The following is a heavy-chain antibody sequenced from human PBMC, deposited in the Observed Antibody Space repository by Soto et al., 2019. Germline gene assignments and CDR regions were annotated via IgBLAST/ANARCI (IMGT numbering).Heavy chain of an antibody. CDR2: INPNSGGT. D-gene: IGHD6-6*01. V-gene: IGHV1-2*04. J-gene: IGHJ4*02. Sequence: GASVKVSCKASGYTFTGYYMHWVRQAPGQGLEWMGWINPNSGGTNYAQKFQGWVTMTRDTSISTAYMELSRLRSDDTAVYYCARGVAAREAYFDYWGQGTLVTVSS. CDR3: ARGVAAREAYFDY. CDR1: GYTFTGYY.